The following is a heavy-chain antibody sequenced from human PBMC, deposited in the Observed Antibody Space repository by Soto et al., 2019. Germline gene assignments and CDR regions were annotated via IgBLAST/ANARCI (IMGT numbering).Heavy chain of an antibody. D-gene: IGHD3-3*01. J-gene: IGHJ3*02. CDR3: ARDLRANYDFWSGILVGDAFDI. Sequence: QVQLQESGPGLVKPSETLSLTCTVSGGSISSYYWSWIRQPAGKGLEWIGRIYTSGSTNYNPSLKSRVTMSVDTSKNQFSLKLSSVTAADTAVYYCARDLRANYDFWSGILVGDAFDIWGQGTMVTVSS. CDR2: IYTSGST. V-gene: IGHV4-4*07. CDR1: GGSISSYY.